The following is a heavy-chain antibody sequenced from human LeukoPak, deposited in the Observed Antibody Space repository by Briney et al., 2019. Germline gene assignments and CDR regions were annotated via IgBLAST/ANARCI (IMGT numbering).Heavy chain of an antibody. Sequence: ASVKVSCKASGGTFSSYAISWVRQAPGQGLEWMGGIIPIFGTANYAQKFQGRVTITADESTSTVYMELSSLRSEDTAVYYCASSGGYCSGGSCFTRTYYMDVWGKGTTVTISS. D-gene: IGHD2-15*01. J-gene: IGHJ6*03. CDR3: ASSGGYCSGGSCFTRTYYMDV. CDR1: GGTFSSYA. CDR2: IIPIFGTA. V-gene: IGHV1-69*13.